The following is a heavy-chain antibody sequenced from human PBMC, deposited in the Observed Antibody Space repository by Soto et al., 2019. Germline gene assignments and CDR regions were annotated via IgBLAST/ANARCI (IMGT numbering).Heavy chain of an antibody. D-gene: IGHD3-16*02. CDR1: GFTFSNYG. Sequence: QVQLVESGGGVVQPGRSLRLSCAASGFTFSNYGMHWVRQAPGKGLEWVAVIWYDESKKYYADSVKGRFTISRDSSKNTLYLQMNSRRAEDTAVYYCARGGGLSEGGYWGQGTLVTVSS. J-gene: IGHJ4*02. CDR3: ARGGGLSEGGY. CDR2: IWYDESKK. V-gene: IGHV3-33*01.